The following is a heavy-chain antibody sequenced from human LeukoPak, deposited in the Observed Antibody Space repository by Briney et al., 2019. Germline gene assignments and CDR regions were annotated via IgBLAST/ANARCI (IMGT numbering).Heavy chain of an antibody. D-gene: IGHD6-19*01. CDR1: GGSISSGGYS. J-gene: IGHJ4*02. Sequence: SETLSLTCAVSGGSISSGGYSWSWIRQPPGKGLEWIGYIYYSGSTYYNPSLKSRVTISVDTSKNQFSLKLSSVTAADTAVYYCARQSSGWFSFDYWGQGTLVTVSS. CDR3: ARQSSGWFSFDY. CDR2: IYYSGST. V-gene: IGHV4-30-4*07.